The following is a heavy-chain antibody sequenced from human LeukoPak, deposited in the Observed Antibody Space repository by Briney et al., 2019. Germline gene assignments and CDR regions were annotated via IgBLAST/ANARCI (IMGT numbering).Heavy chain of an antibody. V-gene: IGHV4-61*02. Sequence: SETLSLTCTVSGGSITSGSFYWAWIRQSAGKGLEWIGRIYSSGITNYNPSLKSRLTMSTDTSKSQFFLNLSSLTAADTAVYYCARGITGRGRFDPWGQGTLVTVSS. D-gene: IGHD3-10*01. CDR1: GGSITSGSFY. CDR2: IYSSGIT. CDR3: ARGITGRGRFDP. J-gene: IGHJ5*02.